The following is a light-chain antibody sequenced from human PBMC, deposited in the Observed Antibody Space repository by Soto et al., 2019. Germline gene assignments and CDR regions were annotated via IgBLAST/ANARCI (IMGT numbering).Light chain of an antibody. CDR1: QSLSGNY. Sequence: EIVLTQSPGTLSLSPGERATLSCRASQSLSGNYLGWYQQKPGQAPRLLIFGVSSRASGIPDRFSGSGSGTDFTLTINRLEPEDFAVYYCHHYDSSPYTFGLGTKLEIK. J-gene: IGKJ2*01. CDR3: HHYDSSPYT. V-gene: IGKV3-20*01. CDR2: GVS.